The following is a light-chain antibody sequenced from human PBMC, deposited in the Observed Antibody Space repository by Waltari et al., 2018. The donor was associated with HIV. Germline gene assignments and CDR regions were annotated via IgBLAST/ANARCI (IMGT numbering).Light chain of an antibody. CDR2: TDN. V-gene: IGLV1-44*01. CDR1: SSNIGRTT. J-gene: IGLJ3*02. CDR3: AAWDDSLNGLWV. Sequence: QSVLTQPPSVSGTPGQRVTISCSGASSNIGRTTVNWFQLLPGTAPKLLIYTDNQRPSGVPDRFSGSKSGTSASLAISGLQSEDEADYFCAAWDDSLNGLWVFGGGTKLTVL.